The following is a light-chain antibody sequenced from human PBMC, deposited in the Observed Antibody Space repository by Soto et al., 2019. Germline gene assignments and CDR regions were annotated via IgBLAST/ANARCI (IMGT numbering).Light chain of an antibody. J-gene: IGLJ3*02. CDR1: TGAVTSGHW. CDR2: DTS. V-gene: IGLV7-46*01. Sequence: QTVVTQEPSLTVSPGGTVTLTCGSSTGAVTSGHWPYWFQQKPGQAPRTLIYDTSNTHSWTPARFSGSLLGGKAALTLSGXXXXXXXXYYCLLSFSGTWVFGGGTKLT. CDR3: LLSFSGTWV.